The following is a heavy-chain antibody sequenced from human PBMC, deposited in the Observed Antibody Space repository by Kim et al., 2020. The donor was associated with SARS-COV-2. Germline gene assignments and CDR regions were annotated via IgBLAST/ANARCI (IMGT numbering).Heavy chain of an antibody. CDR3: TTDLYDILTGYSQDFDY. J-gene: IGHJ4*02. V-gene: IGHV3-15*01. D-gene: IGHD3-9*01. CDR2: IKSKTDGGTT. Sequence: GGSLRLSCAASGFTFSNAWMSCVRQAPGKGLEWVGRIKSKTDGGTTDYAAPVKGRFTISRDDSKNTLYLQMNSLKTEDTAVYYCTTDLYDILTGYSQDFDYWGQGTLVTVSS. CDR1: GFTFSNAW.